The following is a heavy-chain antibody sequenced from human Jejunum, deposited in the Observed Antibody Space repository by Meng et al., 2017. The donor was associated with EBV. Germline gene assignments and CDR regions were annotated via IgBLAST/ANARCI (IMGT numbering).Heavy chain of an antibody. CDR3: AGLRYSGYDRAFDY. Sequence: QRRRQESGPGLATPSETLSATCTVSGGSVNSGNVYWSWIRQPPGKGLEWIGYIYYSGSTNYIPSLKRRVTISLDTSKNQFSLKLSSVTAADTAVYYCAGLRYSGYDRAFDYWGQGALVTVSS. CDR2: IYYSGST. V-gene: IGHV4-61*01. CDR1: GGSVNSGNVY. J-gene: IGHJ4*02. D-gene: IGHD5-12*01.